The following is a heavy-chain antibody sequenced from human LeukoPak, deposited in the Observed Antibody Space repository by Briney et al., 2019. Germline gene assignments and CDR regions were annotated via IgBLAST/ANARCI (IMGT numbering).Heavy chain of an antibody. CDR2: IYYSGST. CDR1: GGSISSYY. D-gene: IGHD3-3*01. CDR3: ARAYDFWSDNWFDP. V-gene: IGHV4-59*01. J-gene: IGHJ5*02. Sequence: PSETLSLTCTVSGGSISSYYWSWIRQPPGKGLEWIEYIYYSGSTNYNPSLKSRVTISVDTSKNQFSLKLSSVTAADTAVYYCARAYDFWSDNWFDPWGQGTLVTVSS.